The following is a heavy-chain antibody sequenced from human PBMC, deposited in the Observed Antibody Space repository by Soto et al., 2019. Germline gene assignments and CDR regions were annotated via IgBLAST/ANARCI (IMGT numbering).Heavy chain of an antibody. Sequence: SETLSLTCTVSGGFVNSDTHSWSWIRQTPGKRLEWIGFIYSGGSTKNPSLRSRVTMSVDTSKNQFSLKLSSVTAADTAVYYCARTGVRDSYGLADYWGQGTLVTVSS. D-gene: IGHD5-18*01. CDR1: GGFVNSDTHS. CDR3: ARTGVRDSYGLADY. J-gene: IGHJ4*02. V-gene: IGHV4-61*01. CDR2: IYSGGST.